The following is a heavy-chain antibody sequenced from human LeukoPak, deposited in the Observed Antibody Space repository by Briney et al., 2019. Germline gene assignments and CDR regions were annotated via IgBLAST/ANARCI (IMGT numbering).Heavy chain of an antibody. V-gene: IGHV3-53*01. D-gene: IGHD2-8*01. CDR3: ARGSNWAFDS. J-gene: IGHJ3*02. Sequence: GGSLRLSCAVSGFTVSSNYMSWVRQAPGKGLEWVSVLYSGGNTYYADSVKGRFTISRDNSKNTLYLQMNSLRAEDTAVYYCARGSNWAFDSCGQGTMVTVSS. CDR2: LYSGGNT. CDR1: GFTVSSNY.